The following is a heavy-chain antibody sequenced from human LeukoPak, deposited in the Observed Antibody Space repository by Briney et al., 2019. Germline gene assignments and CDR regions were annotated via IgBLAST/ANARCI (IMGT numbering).Heavy chain of an antibody. CDR3: ARRIRYFDWLLEPYFDY. J-gene: IGHJ4*02. D-gene: IGHD3-9*01. CDR1: GGSISSSSYY. Sequence: KPSETLSLTCTVSGGSISSSSYYWGWIRQPPGKGLEWIGSIYYSGSTYYNPSLKSRVTISVDTSKSQFSLKLSSVTAADTAVYYCARRIRYFDWLLEPYFDYWGQGTLVTVSS. V-gene: IGHV4-39*01. CDR2: IYYSGST.